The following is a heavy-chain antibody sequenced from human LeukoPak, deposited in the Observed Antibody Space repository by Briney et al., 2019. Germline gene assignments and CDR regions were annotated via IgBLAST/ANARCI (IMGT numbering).Heavy chain of an antibody. V-gene: IGHV4-39*07. CDR1: GVSISSSYSY. J-gene: IGHJ4*02. CDR2: IYISGTT. D-gene: IGHD1-26*01. CDR3: ARDGGELPFDY. Sequence: SETLSLTCTVSGVSISSSYSYWGWIRQPPGMGLEWIGRIYISGTTNYSPSLKSPVTMSVDTSKNQFSLKRSSVTAADTAVYYCARDGGELPFDYWGQGTLVTVSS.